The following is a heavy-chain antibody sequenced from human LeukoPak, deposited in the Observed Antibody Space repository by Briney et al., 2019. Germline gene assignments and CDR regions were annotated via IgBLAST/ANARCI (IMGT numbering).Heavy chain of an antibody. J-gene: IGHJ6*03. CDR2: IKQDGSEK. D-gene: IGHD3-10*01. V-gene: IGHV3-7*01. Sequence: PGGSLRLSCAASGFTFSSYWMSWVRQAPGKGLEWVANIKQDGSEKYYVASVKGRFTISRDNAKNSLYLQMNSLRAEDTAVYYCARETELWFGDNYMDVWGKGTTVTVSS. CDR1: GFTFSSYW. CDR3: ARETELWFGDNYMDV.